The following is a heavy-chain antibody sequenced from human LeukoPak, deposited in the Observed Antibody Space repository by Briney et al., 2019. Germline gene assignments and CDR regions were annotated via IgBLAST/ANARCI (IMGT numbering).Heavy chain of an antibody. D-gene: IGHD3-22*01. CDR1: VVAFSRYT. J-gene: IGHJ4*02. CDR3: AKGLYDSNGYYNSLGY. V-gene: IGHV3-23*01. CDR2: ISGSGGST. Sequence: PGGSLRLSCAASVVAFSRYTMRWVRQAPGKGLEWVSAISGSGGSTYYADSVKGRFTISRDNSKNKKYLQMHSLRAEDTAVYYYAKGLYDSNGYYNSLGYWGQGTLVTVSS.